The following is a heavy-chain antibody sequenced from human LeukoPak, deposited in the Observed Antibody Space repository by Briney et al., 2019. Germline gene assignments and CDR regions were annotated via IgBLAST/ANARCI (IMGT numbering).Heavy chain of an antibody. CDR1: GFTFDDCA. Sequence: PGRSLRLSCAASGFTFDDCAMHWVRQAPGKGLEWVSGISWNSGSIGYADSVKGRFTISRDNAKNSLYLQMNSLRAEDTALYYCAKDIGAKNVVGATVFDYWGQGTLVTVSS. D-gene: IGHD1-26*01. CDR3: AKDIGAKNVVGATVFDY. V-gene: IGHV3-9*01. J-gene: IGHJ4*02. CDR2: ISWNSGSI.